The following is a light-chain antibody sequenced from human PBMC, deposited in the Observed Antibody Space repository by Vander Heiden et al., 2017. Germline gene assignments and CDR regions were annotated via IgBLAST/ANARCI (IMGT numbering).Light chain of an antibody. CDR1: VLAKKY. Sequence: SYELTQPSSVSVSPGQTARITCSGDVLAKKYARWFQQKPGQAPVLVIYKVSERPSGIPERFSGSSSGTTVTLTISGAQVEDEADYYCYSAADNNLRVFGGGTKLTVL. CDR3: YSAADNNLRV. J-gene: IGLJ3*02. CDR2: KVS. V-gene: IGLV3-27*01.